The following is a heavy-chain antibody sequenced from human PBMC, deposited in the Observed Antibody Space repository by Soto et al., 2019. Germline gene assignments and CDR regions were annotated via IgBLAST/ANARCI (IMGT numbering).Heavy chain of an antibody. V-gene: IGHV3-23*01. CDR2: ISGSGCST. D-gene: IGHD6-19*01. Sequence: EVQLLESGGGLVQPGGSLRLSCAASGFTFSSYAMSWVRQAPGKGLEWVAAISGSGCSTYYADSEKGRFPISSDNSKNTLYLQRNSLRAEDTAVYYCAKDWVSIAVAPNIFDYWGQGTLVTVSS. CDR3: AKDWVSIAVAPNIFDY. CDR1: GFTFSSYA. J-gene: IGHJ4*02.